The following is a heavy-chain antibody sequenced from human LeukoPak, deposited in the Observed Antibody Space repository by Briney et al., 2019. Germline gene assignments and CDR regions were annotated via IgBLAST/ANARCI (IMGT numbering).Heavy chain of an antibody. CDR3: AREMYAGWYFAFDI. D-gene: IGHD6-19*01. J-gene: IGHJ3*02. CDR1: GFTFSSFT. V-gene: IGHV3-21*01. CDR2: ISNSGDYI. Sequence: GGSLRLSCTVSGFTFSSFTMNRVRQGPGKGLEWVASISNSGDYISYADSLKGRFTISRDKAKNSLFLQMSSLRAEDTAVYYCAREMYAGWYFAFDIWGQGTMVTVSS.